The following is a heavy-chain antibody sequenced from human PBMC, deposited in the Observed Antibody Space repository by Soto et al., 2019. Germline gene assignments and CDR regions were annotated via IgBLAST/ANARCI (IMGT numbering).Heavy chain of an antibody. Sequence: VQLVQSGAEVKKPGSSVKVSCKASGGTFSNYPFIWVRQAPGQGLDWMGGIIPIFGTTDYGQRFQGRVTITADESTNTASMELSSLSSDDTAVYYCARGLYCGGGCYSHFDYWGQGTLVTVSS. D-gene: IGHD2-21*02. CDR1: GGTFSNYP. CDR2: IIPIFGTT. CDR3: ARGLYCGGGCYSHFDY. J-gene: IGHJ4*02. V-gene: IGHV1-69*01.